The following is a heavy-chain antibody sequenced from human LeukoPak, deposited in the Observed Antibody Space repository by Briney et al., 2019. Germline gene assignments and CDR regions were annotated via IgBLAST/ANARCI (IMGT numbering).Heavy chain of an antibody. D-gene: IGHD3-10*01. V-gene: IGHV4-39*01. J-gene: IGHJ4*02. Sequence: PSETLSLTCAVSGGSIRSSTYYWGWIRQSPGKGLEWIGSFSYSGSTNYNPSLKSRITISIDTSNNHFSLKLSSVTAADTAVYYCARHYYYGSGKYVPFDYWGQGTLSPSPQ. CDR1: GGSIRSSTYY. CDR2: FSYSGST. CDR3: ARHYYYGSGKYVPFDY.